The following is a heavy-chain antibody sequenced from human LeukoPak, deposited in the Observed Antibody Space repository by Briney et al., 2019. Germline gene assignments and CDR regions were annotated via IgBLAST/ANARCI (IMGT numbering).Heavy chain of an antibody. Sequence: ASVKVSCKASGYTFTSYYMHWVRQAPGQGLEWIGIINPSGGSTSYAQKFQGRVTMTRDTSTSTVYMELSSLRSEDTAVYYCARGGYYYDSSGYYSFDYWGQGTLVTVSS. V-gene: IGHV1-46*01. CDR3: ARGGYYYDSSGYYSFDY. D-gene: IGHD3-22*01. CDR1: GYTFTSYY. J-gene: IGHJ4*02. CDR2: INPSGGST.